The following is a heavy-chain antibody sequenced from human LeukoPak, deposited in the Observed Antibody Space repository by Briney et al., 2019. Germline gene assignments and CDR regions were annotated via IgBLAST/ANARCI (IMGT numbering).Heavy chain of an antibody. CDR1: GYTFTAYY. Sequence: ASVKVSCKASGYTFTAYYIHWVRQAPGQGLEWMGWINPNSGGTNYAQKFQGRVTMTRDASINTAYMELSRLRSDDTAVYYCARPLYRYDFWSGYPPPHDASDVWGQGTVVTVSS. CDR2: INPNSGGT. D-gene: IGHD3-3*01. CDR3: ARPLYRYDFWSGYPPPHDASDV. J-gene: IGHJ3*01. V-gene: IGHV1-2*02.